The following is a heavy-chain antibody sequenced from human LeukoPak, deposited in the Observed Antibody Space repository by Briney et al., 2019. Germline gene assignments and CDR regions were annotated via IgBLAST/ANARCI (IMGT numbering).Heavy chain of an antibody. D-gene: IGHD5-18*01. J-gene: IGHJ4*02. CDR3: ARAGYSYGTGYYFDY. CDR2: IYYTGAT. Sequence: SETLSLTGPVSGGSISSYYWSWIRLPPGKGLEWIGYIYYTGATYYNPSLKSRVTISLDTSKNQFSLKLSSVTAADAAVYYCARAGYSYGTGYYFDYWGQGALVTVSS. CDR1: GGSISSYY. V-gene: IGHV4-59*01.